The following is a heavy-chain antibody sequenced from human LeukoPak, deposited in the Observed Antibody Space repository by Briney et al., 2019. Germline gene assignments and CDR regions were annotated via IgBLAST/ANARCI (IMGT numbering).Heavy chain of an antibody. CDR2: IYPGDSDT. CDR1: GYSFTKYW. CDR3: VRLFRNWSDGGVDQ. J-gene: IGHJ4*02. Sequence: GESLKISCQVSGYSFTKYWIGWVRQMSGKGLEWMGVIYPGDSDTRYSPSSEGQVTISADTSISTAYLQWSSLQASDTAMYHCVRLFRNWSDGGVDQWGQGTLVTVSS. D-gene: IGHD1-1*01. V-gene: IGHV5-51*01.